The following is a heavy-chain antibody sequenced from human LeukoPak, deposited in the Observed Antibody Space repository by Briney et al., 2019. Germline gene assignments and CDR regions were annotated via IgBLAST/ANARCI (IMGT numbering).Heavy chain of an antibody. CDR3: AKDPEVVITGGCFDP. CDR2: ISGSGVST. Sequence: PGGSLRLSCAASGFTFSDYYMSWIRQAPGKGLEWVSAISGSGVSTYYADSVKGRFTISRDNSKNTLYLQMNSLRAEDTAVYYCAKDPEVVITGGCFDPWGQGTLVTVSS. J-gene: IGHJ5*02. CDR1: GFTFSDYY. V-gene: IGHV3-23*01. D-gene: IGHD3-22*01.